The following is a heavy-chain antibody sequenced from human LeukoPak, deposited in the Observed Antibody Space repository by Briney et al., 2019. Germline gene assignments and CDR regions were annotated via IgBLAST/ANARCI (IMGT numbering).Heavy chain of an antibody. J-gene: IGHJ4*02. Sequence: SETLSLTCAVYGGSFSGYYWSWIRQPPGKGLEWIGEINHSGSTNYNPSLKSRVTISVDTSKNQFSLKLSSVTGADTAVYYCASVNYYDSSGYVDYWGQGTLVTVSS. CDR1: GGSFSGYY. V-gene: IGHV4-34*01. CDR3: ASVNYYDSSGYVDY. D-gene: IGHD3-22*01. CDR2: INHSGST.